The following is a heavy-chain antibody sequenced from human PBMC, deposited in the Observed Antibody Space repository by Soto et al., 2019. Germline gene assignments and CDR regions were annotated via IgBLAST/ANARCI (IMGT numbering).Heavy chain of an antibody. J-gene: IGHJ4*02. D-gene: IGHD3-16*02. CDR1: GGSISSSNW. CDR2: VYHTGST. Sequence: PSETLSVTCDVSGGSISSSNWWSWLREPPGKWLEWIGEVYHTGSTSYNPSLKSRVTMSVDKSNNHFSLRLGSVTAADTVTYYCARGQYFGAITFEGLDVKEPKFAYWDQGPRVTVSS. V-gene: IGHV4-4*02. CDR3: ARGQYFGAITFEGLDVKEPKFAY.